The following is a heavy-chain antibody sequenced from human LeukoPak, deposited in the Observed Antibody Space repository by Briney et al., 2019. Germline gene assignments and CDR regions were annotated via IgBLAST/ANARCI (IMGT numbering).Heavy chain of an antibody. J-gene: IGHJ4*02. CDR1: GFTFSSYS. D-gene: IGHD5-24*01. V-gene: IGHV3-48*04. Sequence: GGSLRLSCAASGFTFSSYSMNWVRQAPGKGLEWVSYISRSSTTKYYADSVKGRFTISRDNAKNSLYLQMNSLRAEDTAVYYCAGDGYNWGRWGQGTLVTVSS. CDR3: AGDGYNWGR. CDR2: ISRSSTTK.